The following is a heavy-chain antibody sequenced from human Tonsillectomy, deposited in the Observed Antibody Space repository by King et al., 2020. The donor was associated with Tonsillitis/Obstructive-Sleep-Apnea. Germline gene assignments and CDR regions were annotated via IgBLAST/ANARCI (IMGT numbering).Heavy chain of an antibody. CDR2: IYYSGST. CDR1: GGSISSYY. Sequence: QLQESGPGLVKPSETLSLTCTVSGGSISSYYWSWIRQPPGKGLEWIGYIYYSGSTNYNPSLKSRVTISVDTSKKQFSLKLSSVTAADTAVYYCALSDFWSGYPFDYWGQGTLVTVSS. D-gene: IGHD3-3*01. J-gene: IGHJ4*02. CDR3: ALSDFWSGYPFDY. V-gene: IGHV4-59*01.